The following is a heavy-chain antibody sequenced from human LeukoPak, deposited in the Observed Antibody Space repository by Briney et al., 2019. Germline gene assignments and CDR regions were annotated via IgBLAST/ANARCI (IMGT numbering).Heavy chain of an antibody. CDR3: ARSVGATTGPFDI. V-gene: IGHV6-1*01. J-gene: IGHJ3*02. CDR1: GDSVSSNSAA. CDR2: TYYRSKWYN. D-gene: IGHD1-26*01. Sequence: QTLSVTCAISGDSVSSNSAAWSWIRQSPSRGLEWLGRTYYRSKWYNDYAVSVQSRITINPDTSKNQFSLQLNSVTPEDTAVYYCARSVGATTGPFDIWGQGTLGSVSS.